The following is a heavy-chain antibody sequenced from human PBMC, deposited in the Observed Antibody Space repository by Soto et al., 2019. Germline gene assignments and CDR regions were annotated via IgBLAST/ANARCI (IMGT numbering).Heavy chain of an antibody. CDR3: ARKHCISTSRYVSF. CDR1: GYTFTNYG. V-gene: IGHV1-18*01. J-gene: IGHJ4*02. Sequence: QVQLVQSGAEVKKPGASVKVSCKASGYTFTNYGFNWVRQAPGQGLEWMGWISTDNGNTNYAQKFQGRVTMTTDTSPGKGYIEVRRLGSDDPAGYYRARKHCISTSRYVSFWGQGTLVTGSP. D-gene: IGHD2-2*01. CDR2: ISTDNGNT.